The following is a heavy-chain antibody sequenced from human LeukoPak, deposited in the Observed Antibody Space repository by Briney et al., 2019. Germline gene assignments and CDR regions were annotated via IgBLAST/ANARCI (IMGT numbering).Heavy chain of an antibody. V-gene: IGHV4-4*07. CDR1: GGSISSYY. Sequence: SETLSLTCTVSGGSISSYYWSWIRQPAGKGLEWIGRIYTSGSTNYNPSLKGRVTMSVDTSKHQFSLKLSSVTAADTAVYYCARSGYYYDSSGYYYGGYYYYMDVWGKGTTVTVSS. CDR3: ARSGYYYDSSGYYYGGYYYYMDV. D-gene: IGHD3-22*01. J-gene: IGHJ6*03. CDR2: IYTSGST.